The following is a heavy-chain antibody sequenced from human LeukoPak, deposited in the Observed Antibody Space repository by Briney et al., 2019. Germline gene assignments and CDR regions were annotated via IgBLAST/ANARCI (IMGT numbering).Heavy chain of an antibody. CDR2: ISYDGSNK. V-gene: IGHV3-30*04. CDR3: ARDVSTMVRGVFDY. Sequence: GGSLRLSCAASGFTFSSYAMHWVRQAPGKGLEWVAVISYDGSNKYYADSVKGRFTISRDNSKNTLYLQMNSLRAEDTAVYYCARDVSTMVRGVFDYWGQGTLVTVSS. D-gene: IGHD3-10*01. J-gene: IGHJ4*02. CDR1: GFTFSSYA.